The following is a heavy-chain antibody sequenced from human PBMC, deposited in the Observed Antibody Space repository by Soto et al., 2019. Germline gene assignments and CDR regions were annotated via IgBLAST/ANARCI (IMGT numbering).Heavy chain of an antibody. CDR3: ARESPYYGSSDSYFDY. Sequence: SQTLSLTCAISGDSVSGNSAAWNWIRHSPSRGLEWLGMTYYRSMWYNDYAVSVKRRITVTPDTSKIQFSLHLNSVTPEDTAVYYRARESPYYGSSDSYFDYWGQGALVTVSS. V-gene: IGHV6-1*01. J-gene: IGHJ4*02. D-gene: IGHD1-26*01. CDR2: TYYRSMWYN. CDR1: GDSVSGNSAA.